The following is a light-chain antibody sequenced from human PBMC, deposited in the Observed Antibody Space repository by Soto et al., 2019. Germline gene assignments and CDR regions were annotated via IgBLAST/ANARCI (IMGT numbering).Light chain of an antibody. CDR2: EVT. CDR3: CSYTSGTSV. Sequence: QSVLTQPASVSGSPGQSITISCTGTSTDVNGRNYVSWYQQHPGKAPKVIIYEVTNRPSGISHRFSGSKSGNTASLTISGLQDEDEADYYCCSYTSGTSVFGTGTKLTVL. V-gene: IGLV2-14*01. J-gene: IGLJ1*01. CDR1: STDVNGRNY.